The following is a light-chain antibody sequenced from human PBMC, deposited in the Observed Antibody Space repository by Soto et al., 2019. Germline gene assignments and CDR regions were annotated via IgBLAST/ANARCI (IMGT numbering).Light chain of an antibody. Sequence: SVPTPPPPAPRTPGPGATIPCSGSTSNIGSNYVYWYQQLPGTAPKLLIYRNNQRPSGVPDRFSGSKSSTSASLAISGLRSDDEADYFCATWDDSLNGFYVFGTGTKVTVL. J-gene: IGLJ1*01. CDR3: ATWDDSLNGFYV. CDR2: RNN. V-gene: IGLV1-47*01. CDR1: TSNIGSNY.